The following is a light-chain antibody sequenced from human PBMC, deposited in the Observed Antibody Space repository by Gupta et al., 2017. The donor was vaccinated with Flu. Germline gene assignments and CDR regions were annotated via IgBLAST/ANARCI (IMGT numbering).Light chain of an antibody. CDR1: QSISSY. V-gene: IGKV1-39*01. Sequence: PSSLSASVGDRVTLTCRASQSISSYLNWYQQKPGKAPKLLIYDASSMKTGVPSRFSGSGSGTDFTITISSLQPEDFATYYCQQSYSTPRTFGQGTKVEIK. CDR2: DAS. CDR3: QQSYSTPRT. J-gene: IGKJ1*01.